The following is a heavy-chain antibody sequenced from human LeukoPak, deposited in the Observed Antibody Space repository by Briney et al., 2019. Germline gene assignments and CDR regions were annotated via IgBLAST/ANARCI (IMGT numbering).Heavy chain of an antibody. CDR1: GYTFTSYG. V-gene: IGHV1-18*01. J-gene: IGHJ4*02. CDR3: ARDLAVAGNLDYFDY. Sequence: GASVKVSCKASGYTFTSYGISWVRQAPGQGLEWMGWISAYNGNTNYAQKLQGRVTMTTDTSTSTAYMELRSLRSDDTAVYYCARDLAVAGNLDYFDYWGQGTLVTVSS. D-gene: IGHD6-19*01. CDR2: ISAYNGNT.